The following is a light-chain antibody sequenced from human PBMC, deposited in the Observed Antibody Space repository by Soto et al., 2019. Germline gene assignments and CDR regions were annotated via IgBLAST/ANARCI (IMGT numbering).Light chain of an antibody. J-gene: IGLJ1*01. V-gene: IGLV2-23*02. CDR3: CSYAGSSTYV. CDR2: EVS. Sequence: QSALTQPASVSGSPGQSITISCTGTSSDVGSYNLVSWYQQHPGKAPKLMIFEVSGRPSGVSNRFSGSKSGNTASLTISGLQPEDEAEYYCCSYAGSSTYVFGTGTKVTVL. CDR1: SSDVGSYNL.